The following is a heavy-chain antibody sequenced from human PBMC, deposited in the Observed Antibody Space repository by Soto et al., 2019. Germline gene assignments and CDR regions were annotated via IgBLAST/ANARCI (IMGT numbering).Heavy chain of an antibody. CDR2: IIPIFGTA. J-gene: IGHJ6*02. CDR3: ARALYSSSWDGLYGMDV. CDR1: GGTFSSYA. Sequence: QVQLVQSGAEVKKPGSSVKVSCKASGGTFSSYAISWVRQAPGHGLEWMGGIIPIFGTANYAQKCQGRVTITADESTSTADMELSSLRSEDTAVYYCARALYSSSWDGLYGMDVWGHGTTVTVSS. D-gene: IGHD6-13*01. V-gene: IGHV1-69*01.